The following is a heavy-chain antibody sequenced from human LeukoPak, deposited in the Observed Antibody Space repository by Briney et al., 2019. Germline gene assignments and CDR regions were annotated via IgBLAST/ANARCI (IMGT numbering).Heavy chain of an antibody. CDR1: GFTFSDYY. D-gene: IGHD6-13*01. CDR2: ISGSGGRI. V-gene: IGHV3-11*01. J-gene: IGHJ4*02. CDR3: ASSFAAAIDY. Sequence: GVSLRLSCAASGFTFSDYYMTWIRQAPGTGREGVSYISGSGGRIHYADSVKGRFTISRDNAKNSLYLQMNSLRAEDTAVYYCASSFAAAIDYWGQGTMVTVSS.